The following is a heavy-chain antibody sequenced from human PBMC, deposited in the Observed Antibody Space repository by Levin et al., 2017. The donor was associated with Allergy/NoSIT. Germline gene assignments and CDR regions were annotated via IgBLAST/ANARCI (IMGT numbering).Heavy chain of an antibody. J-gene: IGHJ4*02. CDR1: CGSVNSGTYY. D-gene: IGHD4-17*01. Sequence: SQTLSLTCTVSCGSVNSGTYYWSWIRQPPGKGLEWIGYIYYSGSTNYNPSLKSRVTISVDTSKNQFSLKLSSVTAADTAVYYCASVDYGDYKVNFDYWGQGTLVTVSS. CDR3: ASVDYGDYKVNFDY. CDR2: IYYSGST. V-gene: IGHV4-61*01.